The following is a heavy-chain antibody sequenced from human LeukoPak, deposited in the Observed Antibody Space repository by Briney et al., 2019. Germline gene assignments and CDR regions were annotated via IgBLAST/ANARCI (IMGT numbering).Heavy chain of an antibody. Sequence: PGGSLRLSCTASGFTFGTYWMSWIRQTPEKGLEWVANLNRDGSEAHYLDSVKGRFTISRDNAKNSVYLQMNSLRADDTAVYYCARDFGPNSIDYWGQGTLVTVSS. CDR2: LNRDGSEA. J-gene: IGHJ4*02. D-gene: IGHD4/OR15-4a*01. V-gene: IGHV3-7*01. CDR1: GFTFGTYW. CDR3: ARDFGPNSIDY.